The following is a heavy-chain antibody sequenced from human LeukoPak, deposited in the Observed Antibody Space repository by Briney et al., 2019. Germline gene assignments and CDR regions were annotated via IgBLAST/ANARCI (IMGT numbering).Heavy chain of an antibody. Sequence: KPGGSLRLSCGGSGFIFSNAWMNWVRQAPGKGLEWVGRIKSKPDGGTTDYAAPVKGRFTISRDDSKNTVFLQMNSLKTEDTAVYYCATGGINLDFWGQGTLVTVSS. CDR1: GFIFSNAW. J-gene: IGHJ4*02. CDR3: ATGGINLDF. V-gene: IGHV3-15*07. D-gene: IGHD5-24*01. CDR2: IKSKPDGGTT.